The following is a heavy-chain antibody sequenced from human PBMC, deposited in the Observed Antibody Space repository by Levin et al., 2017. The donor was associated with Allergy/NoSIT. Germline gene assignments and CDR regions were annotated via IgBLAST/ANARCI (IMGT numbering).Heavy chain of an antibody. D-gene: IGHD2-2*01. Sequence: TSETLSLTCGVLGGAFSGYHWSWIRQSPGKGLEWIGEINHSGKVNYNPSFESRVTLSVDAPKNHFSLNLTSLTAADSAVYYCARGLCRFCSSSSQGSYNWFDPWGQGTLVTVSS. V-gene: IGHV4-34*01. CDR2: INHSGKV. CDR1: GGAFSGYH. CDR3: ARGLCRFCSSSSQGSYNWFDP. J-gene: IGHJ5*02.